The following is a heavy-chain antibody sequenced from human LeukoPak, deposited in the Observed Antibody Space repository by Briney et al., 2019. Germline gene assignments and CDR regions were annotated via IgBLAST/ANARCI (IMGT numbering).Heavy chain of an antibody. CDR3: AKQMRD. Sequence: GGSLRLSCAASGFTLSSYWMHWVRQVPGKGLVWVSQINGDGSNAYYADSVKGRLTISRDNAKNTLYLQVNNLRAEDTAVYYCAKQMRDWGQGTLVTVSS. J-gene: IGHJ4*02. CDR2: INGDGSNA. V-gene: IGHV3-74*01. D-gene: IGHD1/OR15-1a*01. CDR1: GFTLSSYW.